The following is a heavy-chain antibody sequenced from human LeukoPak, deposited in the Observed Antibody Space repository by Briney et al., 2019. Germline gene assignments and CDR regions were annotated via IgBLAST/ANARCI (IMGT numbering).Heavy chain of an antibody. J-gene: IGHJ4*02. Sequence: PGGSLRLSCAASGFTFSSYYMSWVRQAPGKGLEWVANIKQDGSEKYYVDSVKGRFTISRGNAKNSLYLQMNSLRAEDTAVYYCARAYLIDYWGRGTLVTVSS. CDR1: GFTFSSYY. CDR3: ARAYLIDY. CDR2: IKQDGSEK. V-gene: IGHV3-7*04.